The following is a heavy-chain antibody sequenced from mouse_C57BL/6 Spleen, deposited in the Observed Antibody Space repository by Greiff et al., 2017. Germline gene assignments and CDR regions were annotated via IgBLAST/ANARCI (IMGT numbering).Heavy chain of an antibody. J-gene: IGHJ4*01. CDR2: IYPGDGDT. Sequence: QVQLQQSGPELVKPGASVKISCKASGYAFSSSWMNWVKQRPGKGLEWIGRIYPGDGDTNSNGKFKGKATLTADKSSSTAYMQLSSLTSEDSAVYFCARPYGNYVDYYAMDYWGQGTSVTVSS. CDR3: ARPYGNYVDYYAMDY. CDR1: GYAFSSSW. V-gene: IGHV1-82*01. D-gene: IGHD2-1*01.